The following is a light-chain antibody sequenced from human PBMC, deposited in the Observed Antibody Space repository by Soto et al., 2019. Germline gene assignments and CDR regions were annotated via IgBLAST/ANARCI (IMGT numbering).Light chain of an antibody. CDR1: SSDVGGFYL. J-gene: IGLJ2*01. CDR2: EGN. CDR3: CSFSPTITS. V-gene: IGLV2-23*01. Sequence: QSALTQPASVSGSPGQSITLSCTGTSSDVGGFYLVSWYQQHPGRAPKLMIYEGNKRPSGVCDRFSDSKSGNTASLTISGLQAEDEADYYCCSFSPTITSFGGGTKLTVL.